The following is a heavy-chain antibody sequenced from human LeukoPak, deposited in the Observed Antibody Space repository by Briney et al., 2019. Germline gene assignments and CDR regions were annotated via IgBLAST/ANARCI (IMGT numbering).Heavy chain of an antibody. Sequence: GASVKVSCKASGYSLTSFDTNWVRQGSGQGLEWMGWMNPKRGNTGYAPTFQGRVTITRDTSIDTAFMELSSLRPDDTAVYYCARGGSSSSYYNNYGMDVWGRGTTITVSS. CDR3: ARGGSSSSYYNNYGMDV. CDR2: MNPKRGNT. J-gene: IGHJ6*02. CDR1: GYSLTSFD. D-gene: IGHD6-13*01. V-gene: IGHV1-8*01.